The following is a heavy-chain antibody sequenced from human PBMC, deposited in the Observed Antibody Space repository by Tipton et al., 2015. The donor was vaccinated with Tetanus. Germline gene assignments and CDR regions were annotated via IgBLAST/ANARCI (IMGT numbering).Heavy chain of an antibody. CDR1: GYTFSSFG. D-gene: IGHD1-1*01. CDR2: INTDKGST. CDR3: ARGGTMDY. J-gene: IGHJ4*02. V-gene: IGHV1-18*01. Sequence: QSGPEVKKPGASVKVSCKASGYTFSSFGISWVRQAPGHGLEWMGWINTDKGSTNYAQNLQGRVIMTTDTSTLTAYMELRSLRSDDTAVYYCARGGTMDYWGQGTLVTVSA.